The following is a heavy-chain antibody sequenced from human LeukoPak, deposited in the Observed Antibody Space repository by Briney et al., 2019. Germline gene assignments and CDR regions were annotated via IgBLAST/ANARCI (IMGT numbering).Heavy chain of an antibody. CDR1: GFTFSSYG. CDR3: AKDIEVWGYCSGGSCLPSPDY. V-gene: IGHV3-30*18. CDR2: ISYDGSDK. J-gene: IGHJ4*02. Sequence: GGSLRLSCAASGFTFSSYGMHWVRQAPGKGLEWVAVISYDGSDKYYADSVKGRFTISRDNSKNTLYLQMDSLRAEDTAVYYCAKDIEVWGYCSGGSCLPSPDYWGQGTLVTVSS. D-gene: IGHD2-15*01.